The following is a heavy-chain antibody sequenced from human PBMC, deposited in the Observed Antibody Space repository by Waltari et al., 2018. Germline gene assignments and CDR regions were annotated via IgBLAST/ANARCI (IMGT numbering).Heavy chain of an antibody. D-gene: IGHD5-12*01. CDR2: IYHSGST. V-gene: IGHV4-4*03. CDR1: GGSIISRNW. CDR3: ASPSARGYSGQYFQH. J-gene: IGHJ1*01. Sequence: QVQLQESGPGLVKPPGTLSLTSAVSGGSIISRNWCRRFRQPPGKGLEWIGEIYHSGSTNYNPSLKSRVTISVDKSKNQFSLKLSSVTAADTAVYYCASPSARGYSGQYFQHWGQGTLVTVSS.